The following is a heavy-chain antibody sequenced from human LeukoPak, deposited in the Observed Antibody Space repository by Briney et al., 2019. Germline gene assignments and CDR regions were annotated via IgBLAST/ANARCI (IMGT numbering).Heavy chain of an antibody. J-gene: IGHJ4*02. CDR2: INPNRGDT. Sequence: GASVRDSCKASGYTFTNYYMHWVRQAPGHGLEWMGWINPNRGDTNYAQKFQGRVTMTRDTSISTAFMELTRLTSDDTAVYYCTRDLLGFATTPLSDWGQGTLVTVSS. D-gene: IGHD4-17*01. V-gene: IGHV1-2*02. CDR3: TRDLLGFATTPLSD. CDR1: GYTFTNYY.